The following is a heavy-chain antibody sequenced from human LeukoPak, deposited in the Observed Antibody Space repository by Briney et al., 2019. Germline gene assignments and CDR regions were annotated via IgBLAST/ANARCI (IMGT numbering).Heavy chain of an antibody. J-gene: IGHJ3*02. D-gene: IGHD4-17*01. CDR1: GFTFNSYA. Sequence: GGSLRLSCVASGFTFNSYAMSWVRQAPGKGLEWVSGISWNSGSIGYADSVKGRFTISRDNAKNSLYLQMNSLRAEDTALYYCAKSLGTTVTTDDAFDIWGQGTMVTVSS. CDR3: AKSLGTTVTTDDAFDI. CDR2: ISWNSGSI. V-gene: IGHV3-9*01.